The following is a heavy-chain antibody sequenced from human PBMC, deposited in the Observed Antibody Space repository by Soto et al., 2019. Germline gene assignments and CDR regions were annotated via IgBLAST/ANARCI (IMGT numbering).Heavy chain of an antibody. CDR3: AREAGYCSRTSCYRRAFDT. Sequence: PGGSLRLSCAASGFTFSHYNMNWVRQAPGKGLEWVSYISSGGNTTTYADSVKGRFTISRDNAKDTLYLQMSALRAEDTAVYYCAREAGYCSRTSCYRRAFDTWGQGTTVTVSS. J-gene: IGHJ3*02. V-gene: IGHV3-48*04. D-gene: IGHD2-2*01. CDR1: GFTFSHYN. CDR2: ISSGGNTT.